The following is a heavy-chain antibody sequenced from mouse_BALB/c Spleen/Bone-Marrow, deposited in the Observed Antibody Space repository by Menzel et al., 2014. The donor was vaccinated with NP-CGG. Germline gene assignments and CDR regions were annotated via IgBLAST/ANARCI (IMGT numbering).Heavy chain of an antibody. CDR2: IYPEDGDT. CDR3: ARNPHYYAMDY. J-gene: IGHJ4*01. Sequence: VQLQQSGPELVKPGASVKISCKTSGYTFSYSWMNWVRQRPGQGLEWIGRIYPEDGDTNYNGRFKGKATLTADKSSNTTYTQHSSLTSVDSAVYFCARNPHYYAMDYWGQGTSVTVSS. CDR1: GYTFSYSW. V-gene: IGHV1-82*01.